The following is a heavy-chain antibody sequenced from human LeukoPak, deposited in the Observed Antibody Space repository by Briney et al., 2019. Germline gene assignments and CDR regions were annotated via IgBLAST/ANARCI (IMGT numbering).Heavy chain of an antibody. V-gene: IGHV4-34*01. CDR3: ARAPIYYDILTGYYPFDP. D-gene: IGHD3-9*01. CDR2: INHSGST. CDR1: GGSFSGYY. Sequence: SETLSLTCAVYGGSFSGYYWSWIRQPPGKGLEWIGEINHSGSTNYNPSLKSRVTISVDTSKNQFSLKLSSVTAADTAVYYCARAPIYYDILTGYYPFDPWGQGTLVTVSS. J-gene: IGHJ5*02.